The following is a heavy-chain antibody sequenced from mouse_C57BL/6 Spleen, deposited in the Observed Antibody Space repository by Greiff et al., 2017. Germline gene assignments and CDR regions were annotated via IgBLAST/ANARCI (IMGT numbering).Heavy chain of an antibody. D-gene: IGHD4-1*01. J-gene: IGHJ3*01. Sequence: QVQLQQPGAGLVKPGASVTLSCKASGYTFTSYWMHCVKQRPGQGLEWIGMIHPNNGSTNYNEKFKSKTTLTVDKSSSTAYMQLRSLTSEDSAVYYCAGSGWDQAWFAYWGQGTLVTVSA. CDR1: GYTFTSYW. V-gene: IGHV1-64*01. CDR3: AGSGWDQAWFAY. CDR2: IHPNNGST.